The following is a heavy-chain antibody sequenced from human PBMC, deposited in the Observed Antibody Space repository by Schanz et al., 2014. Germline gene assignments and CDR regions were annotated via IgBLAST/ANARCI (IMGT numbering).Heavy chain of an antibody. Sequence: QVQLVESGGGVVQPGRSLRLSCAASGFSVGNKYMNWVRQAPGKGLEWVALVSSDGNNDYYTDSVKGRFTISRDNSKNTVHLQMNSLRAEDTAVYYCAKQHIVRGVIYLNWFDSWGQGTLVTVSS. V-gene: IGHV3-30*18. CDR3: AKQHIVRGVIYLNWFDS. J-gene: IGHJ5*01. CDR1: GFSVGNKY. D-gene: IGHD3-10*01. CDR2: VSSDGNND.